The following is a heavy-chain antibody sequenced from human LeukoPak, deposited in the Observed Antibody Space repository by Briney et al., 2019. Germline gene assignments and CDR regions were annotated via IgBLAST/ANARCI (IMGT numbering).Heavy chain of an antibody. CDR3: ARGRGGGGSSNNWFDP. CDR1: GGSISSYY. D-gene: IGHD2-15*01. Sequence: SETLSLTCTVSGGSISSYYWSWIRQPPGKGLEWIGYIYYSGTTNYNPSLKSRVTISVDTSKNQFSLNLISVTAADTAVYFCARGRGGGGSSNNWFDPWGQGTLVAVSS. J-gene: IGHJ5*02. CDR2: IYYSGTT. V-gene: IGHV4-59*01.